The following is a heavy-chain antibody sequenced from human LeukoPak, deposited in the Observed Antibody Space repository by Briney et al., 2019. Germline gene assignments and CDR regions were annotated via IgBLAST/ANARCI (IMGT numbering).Heavy chain of an antibody. D-gene: IGHD6-6*01. V-gene: IGHV4-34*01. J-gene: IGHJ5*02. Sequence: SETLSLTCAVYIDSFTNYYWNWIRQTPGKGLEWIGEVNDSGGTNINPSLRSRVILSVDTSKNQFSLKLSSVTAADTAVYYCARDYSSYNWFDPWGQGILVTVSS. CDR2: VNDSGGT. CDR3: ARDYSSYNWFDP. CDR1: IDSFTNYY.